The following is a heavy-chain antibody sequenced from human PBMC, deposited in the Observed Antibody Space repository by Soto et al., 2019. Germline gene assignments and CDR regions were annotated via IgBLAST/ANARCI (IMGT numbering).Heavy chain of an antibody. CDR3: ARGIWGSHRYYFDN. Sequence: GASVKVSCKASGYNFKDYAMQWVRQAPGQRPEWMGWINAGDGNTRYSQKFQGRVTFTRDPSASTVYMELGSLKSEDTAEYYCARGIWGSHRYYFDNWGQGTLVTVSS. J-gene: IGHJ4*02. V-gene: IGHV1-3*01. CDR2: INAGDGNT. D-gene: IGHD3-16*02. CDR1: GYNFKDYA.